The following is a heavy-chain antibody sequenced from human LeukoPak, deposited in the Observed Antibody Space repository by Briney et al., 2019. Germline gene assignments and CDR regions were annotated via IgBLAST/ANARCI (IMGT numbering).Heavy chain of an antibody. D-gene: IGHD2-15*01. V-gene: IGHV3-7*03. Sequence: GGSLRLSCAASGFTVSSNYMSWVRQAPGKGLEWVANIKQDGSEKYYVDSVKGRFTISRDNAKNSLYLQMNSLRAEDTAVYYCARAPHCSGGSCYPDWGQGTLVTVSS. CDR2: IKQDGSEK. CDR1: GFTVSSNY. J-gene: IGHJ4*02. CDR3: ARAPHCSGGSCYPD.